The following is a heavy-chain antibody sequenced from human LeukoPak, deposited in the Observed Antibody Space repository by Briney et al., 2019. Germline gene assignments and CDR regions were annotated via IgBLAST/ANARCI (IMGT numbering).Heavy chain of an antibody. D-gene: IGHD2-21*02. CDR1: GFSFSNPA. CDR3: AKGSLGVVVTAFDY. V-gene: IGHV3-23*01. J-gene: IGHJ4*02. CDR2: FSGSDSGGGGKA. Sequence: GGSLRLSCAASGFSFSNPAMSWVRQAPGGGLEWVSGFSGSDSGGGGKAYYAQSVRGRFTISRDNSKNTLHLQMNTLRAEDTAVYYCAKGSLGVVVTAFDYWGQGILVTVSS.